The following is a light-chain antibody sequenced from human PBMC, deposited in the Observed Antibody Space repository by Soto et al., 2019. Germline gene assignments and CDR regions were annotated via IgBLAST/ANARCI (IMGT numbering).Light chain of an antibody. CDR1: QTVGDN. Sequence: ETAMTQSPVTLSLSPGERATLSFRASQTVGDNVAWYRQKPGQPPSLLIYGTSTRAPGVPARFSGSGSGTDFTLTISSLQPDDFATYYCQQYNSYFTWTFGQGTKVDIK. J-gene: IGKJ1*01. V-gene: IGKV3-15*01. CDR2: GTS. CDR3: QQYNSYFTWT.